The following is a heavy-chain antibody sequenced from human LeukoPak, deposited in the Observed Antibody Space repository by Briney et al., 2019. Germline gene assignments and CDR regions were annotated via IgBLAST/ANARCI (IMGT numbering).Heavy chain of an antibody. CDR3: ARDGDYIAAAGTFADY. CDR1: GFTFSSYS. V-gene: IGHV3-7*01. Sequence: GGSLRLSCAASGFTFSSYSMNWVRQAPGKGLEWVANIKQDGSEKYYVDSVKGRFTISRDNAKNSLYLQMNSLRAEDTAVYYCARDGDYIAAAGTFADYWGQGTLVTVSS. CDR2: IKQDGSEK. D-gene: IGHD6-13*01. J-gene: IGHJ4*02.